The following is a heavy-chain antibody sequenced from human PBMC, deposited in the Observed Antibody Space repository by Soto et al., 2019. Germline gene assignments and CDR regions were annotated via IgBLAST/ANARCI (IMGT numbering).Heavy chain of an antibody. CDR1: GFSFNTFA. CDR3: ARNQAQYTSSYYYGLDV. CDR2: ISYDGNNE. V-gene: IGHV3-30-3*01. J-gene: IGHJ6*01. Sequence: QVQLVESGGGVVQPGRSLRLSCAASGFSFNTFAMIWVRQAPGKGLQWAAIISYDGNNEYYADSVKGRFTISRDNSKNTLYLHMNSLRPEDTAVYYCARNQAQYTSSYYYGLDVW. D-gene: IGHD6-6*01.